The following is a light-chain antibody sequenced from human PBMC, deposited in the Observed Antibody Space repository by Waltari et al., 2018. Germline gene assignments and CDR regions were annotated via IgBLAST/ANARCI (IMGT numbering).Light chain of an antibody. Sequence: DIQMTQSPSSLSASVGDRVTITCQASQDISNYLNWYQQKPGKAPKLLIYDASNLDTGVPSRFRGSGSGTDFTFTISSLQPEDIATYYCQQYDNLPRTFGPGTKVDIK. CDR2: DAS. V-gene: IGKV1-33*01. CDR3: QQYDNLPRT. CDR1: QDISNY. J-gene: IGKJ3*01.